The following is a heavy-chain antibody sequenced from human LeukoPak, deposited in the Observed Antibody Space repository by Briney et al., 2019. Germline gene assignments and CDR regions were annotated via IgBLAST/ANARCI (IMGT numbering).Heavy chain of an antibody. CDR1: GGSISSSSYY. J-gene: IGHJ5*02. Sequence: KPSETLSLTCTVSGGSISSSSYYWGWIRQPPGKGLEGVGGIYYSGSTYYNPSLKSRVTISVDTSKNQFSLKLSSVTAADTAVYYCAKTTYYDFWSGEKNWFDPWGQGTLVTVSS. CDR2: IYYSGST. V-gene: IGHV4-39*01. D-gene: IGHD3-3*01. CDR3: AKTTYYDFWSGEKNWFDP.